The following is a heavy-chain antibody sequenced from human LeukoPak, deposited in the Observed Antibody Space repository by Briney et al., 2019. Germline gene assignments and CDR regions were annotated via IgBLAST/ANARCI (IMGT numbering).Heavy chain of an antibody. Sequence: GGSLRLSCAASGFTFSSYDMSWVRQAPGKGLEWVSGISGSGSSIYYADSVKGRFTISRDNAKNSLYLQMNSLRAADTAVYYCARDSRSGWGNWFDPWGQGTLVTVSS. J-gene: IGHJ5*02. V-gene: IGHV3-21*04. D-gene: IGHD6-19*01. CDR1: GFTFSSYD. CDR2: ISGSGSSI. CDR3: ARDSRSGWGNWFDP.